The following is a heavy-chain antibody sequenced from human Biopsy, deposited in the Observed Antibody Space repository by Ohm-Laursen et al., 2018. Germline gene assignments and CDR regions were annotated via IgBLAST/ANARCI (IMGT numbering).Heavy chain of an antibody. D-gene: IGHD4-11*01. CDR2: IYGDDRT. CDR3: ARDSTINTVTTADY. V-gene: IGHV3-53*01. CDR1: GFTLSDHY. J-gene: IGHJ4*02. Sequence: SLRLSCAASGFTLSDHYVEWVRQAPGKGLEWVSVIYGDDRTYYADPVKGRFTISRDNSKNTVYLQMNSLRAEDTAIYYCARDSTINTVTTADYWGQGTLVTVSS.